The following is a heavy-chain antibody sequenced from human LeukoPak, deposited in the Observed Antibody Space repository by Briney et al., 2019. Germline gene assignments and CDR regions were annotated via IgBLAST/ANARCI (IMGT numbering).Heavy chain of an antibody. CDR3: GSVNWAFDY. CDR1: GFTFNTYS. V-gene: IGHV3-48*02. J-gene: IGHJ4*02. CDR2: ISSGSSTI. Sequence: PGGSLRLSCAASGFTFNTYSMNWVRQAPGKGLEWVSYISSGSSTIYYADSVKGRFTISRDNAKNSLYLQMNSQRDEDTAVYYRGSVNWAFDYWGQGTLVTVSS. D-gene: IGHD7-27*01.